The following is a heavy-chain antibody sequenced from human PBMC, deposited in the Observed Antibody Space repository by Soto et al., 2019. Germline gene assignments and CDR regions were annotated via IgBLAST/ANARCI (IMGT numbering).Heavy chain of an antibody. V-gene: IGHV4-31*03. Sequence: TSETLSLTCTISGGSISSGGYYWSWIRQHPGKGQEWIGYIYYSGSTYYNPSLKSRVTISVDTSKNQFSLKLSSVTAADTAVYYCARIVRIVVVPALKGGWFDPWGQGTLVTVSS. CDR1: GGSISSGGYY. D-gene: IGHD2-2*01. J-gene: IGHJ5*02. CDR3: ARIVRIVVVPALKGGWFDP. CDR2: IYYSGST.